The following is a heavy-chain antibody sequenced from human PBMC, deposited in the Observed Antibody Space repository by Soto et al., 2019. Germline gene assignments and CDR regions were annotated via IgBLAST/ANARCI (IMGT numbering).Heavy chain of an antibody. J-gene: IGHJ4*02. CDR1: GYTFTYYT. CDR2: ISAYNGNT. CDR3: ARVAPPSDY. V-gene: IGHV1-18*01. Sequence: ASVKVSCKASGYTFTYYTVHWVRQAPGQRLEWMGWISAYNGNTKYAPKLQGRVTMTTDTSTSTAYMDLRSLRSDDTAVYYCARVAPPSDYWGQGTLVTVSS.